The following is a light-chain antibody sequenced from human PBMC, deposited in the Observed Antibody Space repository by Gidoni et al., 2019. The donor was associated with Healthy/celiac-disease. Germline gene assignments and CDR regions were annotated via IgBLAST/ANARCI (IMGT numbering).Light chain of an antibody. Sequence: IVLTQSPATLSLSPGERATLSCRASQSVSSYLAWYPKKPGQAPRLLIYEASNRDSGIPARFSGRGSGTDFTLTISSLEPEDFAVYYCQQRSNGPVTFGPGTKVDSK. CDR1: QSVSSY. J-gene: IGKJ3*01. CDR3: QQRSNGPVT. V-gene: IGKV3-11*01. CDR2: EAS.